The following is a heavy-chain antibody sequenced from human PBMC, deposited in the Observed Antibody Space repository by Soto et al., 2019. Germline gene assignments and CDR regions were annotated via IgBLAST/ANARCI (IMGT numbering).Heavy chain of an antibody. D-gene: IGHD4-4*01. CDR3: ARFYSNYDYYYYYMDV. CDR2: IWYDGSNK. J-gene: IGHJ6*03. Sequence: GGSLRLSCAAFGFTFSSYGMHWVRQAPGKGLEWVAVIWYDGSNKYYADSVKGRFTISRDNSKNTLYLQMNSLRAEDTAVYYCARFYSNYDYYYYYMDVWGKGTTVTVSS. CDR1: GFTFSSYG. V-gene: IGHV3-33*01.